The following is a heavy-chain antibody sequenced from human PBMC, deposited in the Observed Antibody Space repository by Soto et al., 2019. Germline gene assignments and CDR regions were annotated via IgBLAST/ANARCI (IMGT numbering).Heavy chain of an antibody. CDR2: IDQDGTEK. CDR3: ATSPGVAVSGGVDF. Sequence: GGSLRLSCEASGFIFSVYWMTWVRQVPEKGLEWVANIDQDGTEKYYVGSVRGRFTISRDNAKNSVFLQMNSLRAEDTAVYYCATSPGVAVSGGVDFWGEGTLVTVSS. CDR1: GFIFSVYW. J-gene: IGHJ4*02. D-gene: IGHD3-16*01. V-gene: IGHV3-7*03.